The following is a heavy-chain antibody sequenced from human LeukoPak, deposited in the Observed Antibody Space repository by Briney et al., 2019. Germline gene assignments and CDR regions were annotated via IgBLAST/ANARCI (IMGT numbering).Heavy chain of an antibody. V-gene: IGHV3-13*01. CDR1: GFNFSKND. CDR2: IGVSGDT. D-gene: IGHD1-26*01. J-gene: IGHJ4*02. Sequence: AGSLRLSCVVYGFNFSKNDMHWVRQTTERRLGWASAIGVSGDTYYADPVKGRFTISRENGKNSVYLQMNSLRAGDTAVYFCAKAFYYNGLRGEGGSFDCWGQGALVTVSS. CDR3: AKAFYYNGLRGEGGSFDC.